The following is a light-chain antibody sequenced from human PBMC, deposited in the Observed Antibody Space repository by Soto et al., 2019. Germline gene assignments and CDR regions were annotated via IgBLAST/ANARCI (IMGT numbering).Light chain of an antibody. CDR1: QSISHNY. CDR3: QLYSGSPWT. CDR2: GVS. J-gene: IGKJ1*01. V-gene: IGKV3-20*01. Sequence: IVLTQPPGTLSLSPGERATLSCRASQSISHNYLAWYQQEPGQAPRLLIHGVSIRATGIPDRFSGSGSGTDFTLSISRLEPEDFAVYYCQLYSGSPWTFGQGTKVEIK.